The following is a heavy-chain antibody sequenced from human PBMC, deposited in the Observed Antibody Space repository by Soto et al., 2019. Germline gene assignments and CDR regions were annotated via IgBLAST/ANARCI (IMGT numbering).Heavy chain of an antibody. CDR2: IYYSGST. Sequence: SETLSLTCTVTGDSISSRSYYWGWIRQPPGKGLEWIGSIYYSGSTYNNPSLRSRVSMSIDTSKDQFSLKLKSVTAADTALYFCVRQRTSVVTQAYSDVWGPGSLVTVS. CDR3: VRQRTSVVTQAYSDV. V-gene: IGHV4-39*01. J-gene: IGHJ4*02. D-gene: IGHD2-21*02. CDR1: GDSISSRSYY.